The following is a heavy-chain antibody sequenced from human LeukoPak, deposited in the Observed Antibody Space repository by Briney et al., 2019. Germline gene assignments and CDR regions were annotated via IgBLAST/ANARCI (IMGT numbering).Heavy chain of an antibody. J-gene: IGHJ2*01. CDR2: ITYTGST. D-gene: IGHD3-22*01. CDR3: ARYGFASFDSSGSYQVWYFDL. V-gene: IGHV4-59*08. CDR1: GGSIGDNY. Sequence: SETLSLTCTVSGGSIGDNYWSWIRQPPGKGLEWIGYITYTGSTNYNPSLKSRVTISLDTSKRQFSLKLSSLTAADTAVYYCARYGFASFDSSGSYQVWYFDLWGRSTLVTVSS.